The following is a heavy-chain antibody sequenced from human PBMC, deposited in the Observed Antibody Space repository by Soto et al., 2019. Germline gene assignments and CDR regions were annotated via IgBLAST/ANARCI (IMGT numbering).Heavy chain of an antibody. D-gene: IGHD3-3*01. J-gene: IGHJ4*02. CDR2: ISHDAKNA. V-gene: IGHV3-30*18. CDR3: AKQRGDFWSGYYTGLHY. CDR1: GFSFGNYG. Sequence: QVQLVESGGGMVLPGRSLRLSCAAAGFSFGNYGMHWVRQAPGEGLEGVALISHDAKNAYYADSVQGRFTISRDNSKNTLYLQMNSLRAEDTAVYYCAKQRGDFWSGYYTGLHYWGQGTLVTVSS.